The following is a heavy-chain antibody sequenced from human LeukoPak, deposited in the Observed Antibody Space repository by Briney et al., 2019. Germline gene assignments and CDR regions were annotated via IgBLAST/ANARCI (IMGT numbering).Heavy chain of an antibody. CDR2: IVGDSSKT. J-gene: IGHJ6*03. D-gene: IGHD1-14*01. CDR3: AKQPYNYYYLDV. Sequence: GGSLRLSCAISGLTSHDYAMIWVRQAPGKGLEWVSTIVGDSSKTYYAASVRGRFTISRDNSNYVLFLHMNSLRAEDTAIYYCAKQPYNYYYLDVWGKETTVTIS. CDR1: GLTSHDYA. V-gene: IGHV3-23*01.